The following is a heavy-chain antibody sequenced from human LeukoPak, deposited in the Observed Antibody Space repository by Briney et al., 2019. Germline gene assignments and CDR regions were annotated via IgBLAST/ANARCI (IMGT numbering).Heavy chain of an antibody. CDR3: AKDPYAILTGYRYYFDY. CDR1: GFTFSSYW. D-gene: IGHD3-9*01. CDR2: ISGSGGST. V-gene: IGHV3-23*01. Sequence: GGSLRLSCAASGFTFSSYWMSWVRQAPGKGLEWVSAISGSGGSTYYADSVKGRFTISRDNSKNTLYLQMNSLRAEDTAVYYCAKDPYAILTGYRYYFDYWGQGTLVTVSS. J-gene: IGHJ4*02.